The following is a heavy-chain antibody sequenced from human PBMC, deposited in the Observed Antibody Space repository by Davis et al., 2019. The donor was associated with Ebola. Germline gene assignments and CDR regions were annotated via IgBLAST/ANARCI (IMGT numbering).Heavy chain of an antibody. Sequence: PGGSLRLSCAASGFTFSSYAMHWVRQAPGKGLEWVAVISYDGSNKYYADSVKGRFTISRDNSKNTLYLQMNSLRAEDTAVYYCAFELYGLYDYWGQGTLVTVSS. CDR1: GFTFSSYA. CDR2: ISYDGSNK. D-gene: IGHD2-8*01. CDR3: AFELYGLYDY. V-gene: IGHV3-30*14. J-gene: IGHJ4*02.